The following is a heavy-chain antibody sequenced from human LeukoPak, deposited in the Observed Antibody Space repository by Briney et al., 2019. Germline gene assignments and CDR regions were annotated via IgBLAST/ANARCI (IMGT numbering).Heavy chain of an antibody. CDR3: AKEKSSSWYRGGFDY. D-gene: IGHD6-13*01. J-gene: IGHJ4*02. CDR2: IRPSGDNT. V-gene: IGHV3-23*01. Sequence: GGSLRLSCAASGFTFSSYDMTWVRQAPGRGLEWVSSIRPSGDNTYYADSVKGRFTISRDNSKNTLYLQMNSLRAEDTAVYYCAKEKSSSWYRGGFDYWGQGTLVTVSS. CDR1: GFTFSSYD.